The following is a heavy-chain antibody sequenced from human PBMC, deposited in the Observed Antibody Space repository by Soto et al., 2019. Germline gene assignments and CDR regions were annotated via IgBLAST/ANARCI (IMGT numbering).Heavy chain of an antibody. V-gene: IGHV3-9*01. J-gene: IGHJ4*02. CDR2: ISWSGNNV. CDR1: GFTFDDYT. Sequence: EVQLVESGGGLVQPGRSLRLSCAASGFTFDDYTMHWVRQTPGKGLEWVSSISWSGNNVDYRDSVKGRFTISRDNAKNSLYLHMNSLRVEDTALYYCVKGLNIDYNSAWFYFDYWGQGTVGTVSS. D-gene: IGHD6-19*01. CDR3: VKGLNIDYNSAWFYFDY.